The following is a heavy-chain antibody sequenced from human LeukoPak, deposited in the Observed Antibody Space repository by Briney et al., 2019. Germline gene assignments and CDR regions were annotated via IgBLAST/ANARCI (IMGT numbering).Heavy chain of an antibody. D-gene: IGHD3-22*01. V-gene: IGHV4-61*02. J-gene: IGHJ4*02. Sequence: SQTLSLTCTVSGGSISSGSYYWSWIRQPAGKGLERIGRIYTSGSTNYNPSLKSRVTISVDTSKNQFSLKLSSVTAADTAVYYCARDKSTYYYDSSGIDYWGQGTLVTVSS. CDR3: ARDKSTYYYDSSGIDY. CDR1: GGSISSGSYY. CDR2: IYTSGST.